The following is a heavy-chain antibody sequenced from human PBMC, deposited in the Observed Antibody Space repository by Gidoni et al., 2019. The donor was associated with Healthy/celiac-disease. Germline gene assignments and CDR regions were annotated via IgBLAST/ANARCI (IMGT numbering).Heavy chain of an antibody. CDR3: ARGPPYVYDSSGYYRFDY. J-gene: IGHJ4*02. D-gene: IGHD3-22*01. Sequence: QVQLQQWGAGLLKPSETLSLTCAVYGGSFSCYYWSWIPQSPEKGLEWIGEINHSGITNYNPSLKSRVTISVDTSKNQFSLKLNSVTAADTAVYFCARGPPYVYDSSGYYRFDYWGQGTLLTVSS. CDR1: GGSFSCYY. CDR2: INHSGIT. V-gene: IGHV4-34*01.